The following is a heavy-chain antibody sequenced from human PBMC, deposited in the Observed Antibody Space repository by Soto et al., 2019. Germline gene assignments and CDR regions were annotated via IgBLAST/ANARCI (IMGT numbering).Heavy chain of an antibody. D-gene: IGHD6-19*01. J-gene: IGHJ5*02. CDR2: ISAYNGNT. Sequence: QVQLVQSGAEVKKPGASVKVSCKASGYTFNSYGISWVRQAPGQGLEWMGWISAYNGNTNYAQKLQGRVTMTTDTSTSTAYMDLRSLRSDATAVYYCASVKGSGWLNWFDPWGQGTPVTVSS. CDR1: GYTFNSYG. CDR3: ASVKGSGWLNWFDP. V-gene: IGHV1-18*01.